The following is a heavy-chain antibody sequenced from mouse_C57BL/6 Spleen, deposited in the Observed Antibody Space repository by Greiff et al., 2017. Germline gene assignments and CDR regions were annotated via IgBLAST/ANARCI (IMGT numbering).Heavy chain of an antibody. D-gene: IGHD2-4*01. CDR1: GYTFTGYW. V-gene: IGHV1-9*01. J-gene: IGHJ4*01. CDR2: ILPGSGST. Sequence: VKLQESGAELMKPGASVKLSCKATGYTFTGYWIEWVKQRPGHGLEWIGEILPGSGSTNYNEKFKGKATFTADTSSNTAYMQLSSLTTEDSAIYYCARKFYYDYDGGYAMDYWGQGTSVTVSS. CDR3: ARKFYYDYDGGYAMDY.